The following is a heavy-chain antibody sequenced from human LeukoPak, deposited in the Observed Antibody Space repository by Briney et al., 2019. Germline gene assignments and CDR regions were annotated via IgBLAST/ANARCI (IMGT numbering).Heavy chain of an antibody. D-gene: IGHD3-10*01. J-gene: IGHJ6*03. CDR3: AKDATWFGELSNYYYMDV. Sequence: GGSLRLSCAASGFTFSSYSMNWVRQAPGKGLEWVSLISWDGGSTYYADSVKGRFTISRDNSKNSLYLQMNSLRAEDTALYYCAKDATWFGELSNYYYMDVWGKGTTVTVSS. V-gene: IGHV3-43D*03. CDR2: ISWDGGST. CDR1: GFTFSSYS.